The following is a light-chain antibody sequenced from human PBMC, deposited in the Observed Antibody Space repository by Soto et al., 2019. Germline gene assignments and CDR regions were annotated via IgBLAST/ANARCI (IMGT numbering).Light chain of an antibody. CDR2: DTF. Sequence: EIVLTQSPATLSLSPGERATLSCTASQSVNSYLAWYRHRPGQAPRLLIYDTFNRATGVPARFSGSGSGTDFTLTISSLEPEDFAVYYCQHRTSRYTFGQGTKVETK. J-gene: IGKJ2*01. CDR1: QSVNSY. V-gene: IGKV3-11*01. CDR3: QHRTSRYT.